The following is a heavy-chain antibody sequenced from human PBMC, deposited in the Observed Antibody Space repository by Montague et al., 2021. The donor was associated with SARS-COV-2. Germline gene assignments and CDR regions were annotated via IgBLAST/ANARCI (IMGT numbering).Heavy chain of an antibody. Sequence: SLRLSCAASGFIVSANYMTWVRQAPGKGLEWVSVMYSSGTIYYADSVRGRFTISRDNSKNTLCLRMNSLRADDTAVYYCAGKVLVGTGNYGMDVWGQGTTVTVSS. CDR3: AGKVLVGTGNYGMDV. D-gene: IGHD1-1*01. J-gene: IGHJ6*02. V-gene: IGHV3-53*01. CDR2: MYSSGTI. CDR1: GFIVSANY.